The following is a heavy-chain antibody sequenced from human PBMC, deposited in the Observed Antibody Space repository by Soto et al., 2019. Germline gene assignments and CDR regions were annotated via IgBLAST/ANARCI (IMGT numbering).Heavy chain of an antibody. D-gene: IGHD2-15*01. CDR2: VYICGNT. Sequence: EVQLVESGGGLVQPGGSLRLSCAASGFTVSSNYMSWVRQAPGKGLEWDSVVYICGNTYYAESVEDRFTISRDNFLNMLYLKMNRLGALNTAVYYCEGSVVGGFAYWGQGTLVTVSS. CDR1: GFTVSSNY. V-gene: IGHV3-66*01. CDR3: EGSVVGGFAY. J-gene: IGHJ4*02.